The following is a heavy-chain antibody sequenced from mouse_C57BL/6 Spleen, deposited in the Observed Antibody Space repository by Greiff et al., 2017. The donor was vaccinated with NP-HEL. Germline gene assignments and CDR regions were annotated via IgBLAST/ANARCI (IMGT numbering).Heavy chain of an antibody. CDR1: GYTFTDYY. V-gene: IGHV1-76*01. CDR2: IYPGSGNT. D-gene: IGHD2-5*01. CDR3: ARSHYSNPFDY. J-gene: IGHJ2*01. Sequence: QVQLKQSGAELVRPGASVKLSCKASGYTFTDYYINWVKQRPGQGLEWIARIYPGSGNTSYNEKFKGKATLTAEKSSSTAYMQLSSLTSEDSAVYFCARSHYSNPFDYWGQGTTLTVSS.